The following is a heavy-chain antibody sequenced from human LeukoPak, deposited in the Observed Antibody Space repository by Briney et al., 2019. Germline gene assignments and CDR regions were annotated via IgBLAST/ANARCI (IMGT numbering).Heavy chain of an antibody. J-gene: IGHJ4*02. Sequence: GGSLRLSCAASGFTFSSYWMSWVRQAPGRGLEWVANIKQDGSEKYYVDSVKGRFTISRDNAKNSLYLQMNSLRAEDTAVYYCARDDTADYFDYWGQGTLVTVSS. V-gene: IGHV3-7*01. CDR2: IKQDGSEK. CDR1: GFTFSSYW. D-gene: IGHD2-2*02. CDR3: ARDDTADYFDY.